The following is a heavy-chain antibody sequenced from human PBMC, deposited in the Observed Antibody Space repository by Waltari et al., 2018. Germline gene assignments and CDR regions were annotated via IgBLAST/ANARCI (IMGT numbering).Heavy chain of an antibody. D-gene: IGHD5-12*01. Sequence: VQLVQSGAEVKKPGASVKVSCKVSGYTLTELSMPWVRQAPGKGLEWVSVIYSGGSTYYADSVKGRFTISRDNSKNTLYLQMNSLRAEDTAVYYCARESQMATIRYYGMDVWGQGTTVTVSS. J-gene: IGHJ6*02. CDR2: IYSGGST. CDR3: ARESQMATIRYYGMDV. CDR1: GYTLTELS. V-gene: IGHV3-53*01.